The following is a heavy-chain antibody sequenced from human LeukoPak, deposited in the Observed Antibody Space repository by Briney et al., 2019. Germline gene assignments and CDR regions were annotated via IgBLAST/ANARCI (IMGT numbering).Heavy chain of an antibody. D-gene: IGHD3-22*01. J-gene: IGHJ3*02. CDR2: MNPNSGNT. Sequence: GASVKVSCKASGYTFTSYDINWVRQATGQGLEWMGWMNPNSGNTDYAQKFQGRVFMTRDTSTSTVYMELSSLRSEDTAVYYCARGFTMIEVVPIGYRLNARAAFDIWGQGTMVTVSS. CDR1: GYTFTSYD. V-gene: IGHV1-8*02. CDR3: ARGFTMIEVVPIGYRLNARAAFDI.